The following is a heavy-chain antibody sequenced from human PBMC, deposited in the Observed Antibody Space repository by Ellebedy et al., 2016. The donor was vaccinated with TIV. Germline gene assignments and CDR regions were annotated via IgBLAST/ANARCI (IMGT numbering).Heavy chain of an antibody. D-gene: IGHD3-10*01. Sequence: GESLKISCAASGFTFSGYWMHWVRQAPGKGLVWVSRINSDGSSTNYADSVKGRFTISRDNAKNTLFLQMNSLRAEDTAVYYCARRVGSGSPPYYFDYWGQGTLVTVSS. CDR2: INSDGSST. V-gene: IGHV3-74*01. CDR1: GFTFSGYW. J-gene: IGHJ4*02. CDR3: ARRVGSGSPPYYFDY.